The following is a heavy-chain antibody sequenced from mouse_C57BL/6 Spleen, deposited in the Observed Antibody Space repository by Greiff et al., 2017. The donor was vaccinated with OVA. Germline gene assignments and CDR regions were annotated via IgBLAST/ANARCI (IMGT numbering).Heavy chain of an antibody. Sequence: EVHLVESGGGLVKPGGSLKLSCAASGFTFSSYAMSWVRQTPEKRLEWVATISDGGSYTYYPDNVKGRFTISRDNAKNNLYLQMSHLKSEDTAMYYCARESGSSSWFAYWGQGTLVTVSA. J-gene: IGHJ3*01. V-gene: IGHV5-4*01. CDR1: GFTFSSYA. D-gene: IGHD1-1*01. CDR3: ARESGSSSWFAY. CDR2: ISDGGSYT.